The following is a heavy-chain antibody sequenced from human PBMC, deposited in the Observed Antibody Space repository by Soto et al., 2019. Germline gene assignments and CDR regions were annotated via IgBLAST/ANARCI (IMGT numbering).Heavy chain of an antibody. Sequence: SQTLSLTCVISGDSVSSNSAAWNWIRHSPSRGLEWLGRTYYRSQWFNDYAVSMRSRITIKADTTKNQFSLQVNSATPEDTAVYYYATWRFDHWGQGTPVTVSS. CDR2: TYYRSQWFN. CDR1: GDSVSSNSAA. CDR3: ATWRFDH. V-gene: IGHV6-1*01. J-gene: IGHJ4*02.